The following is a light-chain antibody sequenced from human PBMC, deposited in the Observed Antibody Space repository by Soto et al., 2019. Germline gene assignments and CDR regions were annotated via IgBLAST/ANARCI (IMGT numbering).Light chain of an antibody. J-gene: IGLJ3*02. CDR2: EVT. Sequence: QSALTQPASVSGSPGQSITISCTGTSSDVGGYNFVSWYQQHPGKAPKLIIYEVTHRPSGVSHRFSGSKSGNTASLTFSGLQPEDEADYYCSSYASSGAVVFGGGTKVTVL. V-gene: IGLV2-14*01. CDR1: SSDVGGYNF. CDR3: SSYASSGAVV.